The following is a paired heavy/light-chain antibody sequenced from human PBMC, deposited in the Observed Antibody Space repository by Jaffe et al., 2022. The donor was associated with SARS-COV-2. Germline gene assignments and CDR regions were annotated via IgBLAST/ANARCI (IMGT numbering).Light chain of an antibody. CDR3: QQYYSAPYT. V-gene: IGKV4-1*01. CDR1: QSVLYSSNNKNY. Sequence: DIVMTQSPDSLAVSLGERATINCKSSQSVLYSSNNKNYLAWYQQKPGQPPKLLIYWASTRESGVPDRLSGSGSGTDFTLTISSLQAEDVAVYYCQQYYSAPYTFGQGTKLEIK. CDR2: WAS. J-gene: IGKJ2*01.
Heavy chain of an antibody. CDR1: GFAFSSYA. D-gene: IGHD4-17*01. J-gene: IGHJ5*02. CDR3: AKENYGDPGGWLDP. Sequence: EVQLVESGGGLVQPGGSLRLSCAASGFAFSSYAMSWVRQAPGKGLEWVSAISRSGGWTHYADSLKGRLTISRDNSKNTLYLQMNSLRAEDTAVYYCAKENYGDPGGWLDPWGQGTLVTVSS. V-gene: IGHV3-23*04. CDR2: ISRSGGWT.